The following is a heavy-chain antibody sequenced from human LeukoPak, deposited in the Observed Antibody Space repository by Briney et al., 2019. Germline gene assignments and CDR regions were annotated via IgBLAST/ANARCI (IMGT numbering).Heavy chain of an antibody. J-gene: IGHJ4*02. D-gene: IGHD1-26*01. CDR2: IRSKANSYAT. CDR3: TRSRGVGDDFDY. V-gene: IGHV3-73*01. Sequence: GGSLRLSCAASGFTFSGSAMHWVRQASGQGLGWVGRIRSKANSYATAYAASVKGRFTISRDDSKNTAYLQMNSLKTEDTAVYYCTRSRGVGDDFDYWGQGTLVTVSS. CDR1: GFTFSGSA.